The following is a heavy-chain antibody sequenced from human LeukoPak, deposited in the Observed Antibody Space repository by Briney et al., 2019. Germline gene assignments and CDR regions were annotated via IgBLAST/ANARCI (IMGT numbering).Heavy chain of an antibody. J-gene: IGHJ4*02. CDR2: INSDGSST. Sequence: GGSLRLSCGASGFTFGSYWMHWVRQAPGRGLLWVSRINSDGSSTSYADSVKGRFTISRDNAKNTLYLQMNSLRAEDTAVYYCVIGYDSSGSTYFDYWGRGTLVTVSS. D-gene: IGHD3-22*01. CDR3: VIGYDSSGSTYFDY. V-gene: IGHV3-74*01. CDR1: GFTFGSYW.